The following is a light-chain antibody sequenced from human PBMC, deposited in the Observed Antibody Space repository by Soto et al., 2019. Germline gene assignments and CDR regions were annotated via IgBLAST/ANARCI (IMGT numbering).Light chain of an antibody. V-gene: IGKV2-28*01. CDR3: MQALQTPRYT. Sequence: DIVRTQSPLSLPVTPGEPASISCRSSQSLLHSNGYNYLDWYLQKPGQSPQLLIYLGSNRASGVPDRFSGSGSGTDFTLKISRVEAEDVGVYYCMQALQTPRYTFGQGTKLEIK. CDR1: QSLLHSNGYNY. J-gene: IGKJ2*01. CDR2: LGS.